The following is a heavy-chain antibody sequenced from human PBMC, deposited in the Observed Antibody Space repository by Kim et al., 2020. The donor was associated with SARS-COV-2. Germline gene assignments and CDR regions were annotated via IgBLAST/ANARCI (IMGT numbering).Heavy chain of an antibody. D-gene: IGHD1-1*01. V-gene: IGHV3-7*01. CDR3: ARDIQPRATDY. J-gene: IGHJ4*02. Sequence: GGSLRLSCVVSGFSFSTSWMSWVRQAPGKGLEWVANIKPDGSVTSYVDSVKGRFTVSRDNAKNSPFLQMNSLRAEDTAIYYCARDIQPRATDYWAQGTLV. CDR1: GFSFSTSW. CDR2: IKPDGSVT.